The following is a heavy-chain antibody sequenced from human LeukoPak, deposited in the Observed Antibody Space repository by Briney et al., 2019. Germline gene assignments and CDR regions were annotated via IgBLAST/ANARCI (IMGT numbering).Heavy chain of an antibody. Sequence: GASVKVSCKASGYTFTSYYMHWVRQAPGQGLEWMGRINPNSGGTNYAQKFQGRVTMTRDTSISTAYMELSRLRSDDTAVYYCAADLAVAGRGDVWGQGTTVTVSS. CDR3: AADLAVAGRGDV. J-gene: IGHJ6*02. V-gene: IGHV1-2*06. CDR1: GYTFTSYY. D-gene: IGHD6-19*01. CDR2: INPNSGGT.